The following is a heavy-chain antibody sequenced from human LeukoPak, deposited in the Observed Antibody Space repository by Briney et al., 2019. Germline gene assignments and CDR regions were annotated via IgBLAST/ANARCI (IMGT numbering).Heavy chain of an antibody. D-gene: IGHD4-17*01. Sequence: QSGGSLRLSCAASGFTFSSYEMNWVRQAPGKGLEWVSYISSSGSTIYYADSVKGRFTISRDNAKNSLYLQMNSLRAEDTAVYYCATAYGDYPSWYFDLWGRGTLVTVSS. J-gene: IGHJ2*01. CDR3: ATAYGDYPSWYFDL. V-gene: IGHV3-48*03. CDR2: ISSSGSTI. CDR1: GFTFSSYE.